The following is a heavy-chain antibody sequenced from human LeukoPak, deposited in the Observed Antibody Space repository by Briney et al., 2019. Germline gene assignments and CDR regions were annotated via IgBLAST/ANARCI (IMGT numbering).Heavy chain of an antibody. CDR3: ARGIIAVAGRRFDY. D-gene: IGHD6-19*01. J-gene: IGHJ4*02. CDR1: GFTFDDYG. V-gene: IGHV3-20*04. Sequence: PGGSLRLSCAASGFTFDDYGMSWVRQAPGKGLEWVSGINWNGGSTGYADSVKGRFTISRDNAKNSLYLQMNSLRAEDTAVYYCARGIIAVAGRRFDYCGQGTLVTVSS. CDR2: INWNGGST.